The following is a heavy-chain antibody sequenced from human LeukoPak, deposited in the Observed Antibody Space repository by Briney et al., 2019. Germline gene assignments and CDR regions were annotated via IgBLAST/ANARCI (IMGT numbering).Heavy chain of an antibody. Sequence: GASVKVSCKASGGTFSSYAISWVRQAPGQGLEWMGRIIPILGIANYAQKFQGRVTITADKSTSTAYMELSSLRSEDTAVYYCASQGSPEHFRAPYWYFDLWGRGTLVTVSS. V-gene: IGHV1-69*04. CDR1: GGTFSSYA. D-gene: IGHD1-14*01. CDR3: ASQGSPEHFRAPYWYFDL. CDR2: IIPILGIA. J-gene: IGHJ2*01.